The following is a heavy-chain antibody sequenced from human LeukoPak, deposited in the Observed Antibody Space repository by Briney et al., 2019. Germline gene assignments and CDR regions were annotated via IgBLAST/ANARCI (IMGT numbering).Heavy chain of an antibody. Sequence: GGSLRLSCAASGFTFSSYAMHWVRQAPGKGLEWVAVISYDGSNKYYADSVKGRFTISRDNSKNTLYLQMNSLRAEDTAVYYCAKDRGGAGYYYDSSGCFDYWGQGTLVTVSS. CDR2: ISYDGSNK. D-gene: IGHD3-22*01. CDR1: GFTFSSYA. V-gene: IGHV3-30-3*01. CDR3: AKDRGGAGYYYDSSGCFDY. J-gene: IGHJ4*02.